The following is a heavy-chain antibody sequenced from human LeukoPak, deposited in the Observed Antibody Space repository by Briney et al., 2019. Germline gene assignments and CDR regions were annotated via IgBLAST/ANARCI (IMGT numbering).Heavy chain of an antibody. CDR1: GGSISSYY. D-gene: IGHD5-18*01. Sequence: PSETLSLTCTVSGGSISSYYWSWIRQPPGKGLEWIGYIYYSGSTNYNPSLKSRVTISVDTSKNQFSLKLSSVTAADTAVYYCARAIGETAMEHNWFDPWGQGTLVTVSS. V-gene: IGHV4-59*01. CDR2: IYYSGST. CDR3: ARAIGETAMEHNWFDP. J-gene: IGHJ5*02.